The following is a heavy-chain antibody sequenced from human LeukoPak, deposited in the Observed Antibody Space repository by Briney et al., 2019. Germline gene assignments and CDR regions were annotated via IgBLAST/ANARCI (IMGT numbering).Heavy chain of an antibody. Sequence: PSETLSLTCTVSGGSISSSYWSWIRQAPGKGLEWIGHIYYSGSATYNPSLKSRVTISVDTSKNQFSLRLSSVTAADTAVYYCARDTGYCSGGSCPRKFDPWGQGTLVTVSS. CDR3: ARDTGYCSGGSCPRKFDP. CDR2: IYYSGSA. CDR1: GGSISSSY. J-gene: IGHJ5*02. V-gene: IGHV4-59*12. D-gene: IGHD2-15*01.